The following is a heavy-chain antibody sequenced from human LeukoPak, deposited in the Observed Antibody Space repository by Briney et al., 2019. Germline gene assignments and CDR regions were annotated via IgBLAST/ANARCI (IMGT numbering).Heavy chain of an antibody. D-gene: IGHD2-2*01. J-gene: IGHJ4*02. V-gene: IGHV4-34*01. Sequence: SETLSLTCAVYGGSFSGYYWSWIRQPPGKGLEWIGEINHSGSTNYNPSLKSRVTISVDTSKNQFSLKLSSVTAADTAVYYCAVVPAAKGPLDYWGQGTLVTVSS. CDR3: AVVPAAKGPLDY. CDR1: GGSFSGYY. CDR2: INHSGST.